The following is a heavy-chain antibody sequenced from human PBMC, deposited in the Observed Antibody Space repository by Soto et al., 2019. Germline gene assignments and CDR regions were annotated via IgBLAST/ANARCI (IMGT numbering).Heavy chain of an antibody. Sequence: QVQLVESGGGVVQPGRSLRLSCAASGFTFSSYGMHWVRQAPDKGLEWVAVISYDGSNKYYADSVKGRFTISRDNSKNTLYLQMNSLRAEDTAVYYCARIAVITMIEGNAFDIWGQGTMVTVSS. V-gene: IGHV3-30*03. J-gene: IGHJ3*02. CDR2: ISYDGSNK. CDR3: ARIAVITMIEGNAFDI. D-gene: IGHD3-22*01. CDR1: GFTFSSYG.